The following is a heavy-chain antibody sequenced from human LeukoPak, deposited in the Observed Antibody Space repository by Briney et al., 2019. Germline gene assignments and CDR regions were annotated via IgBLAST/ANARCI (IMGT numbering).Heavy chain of an antibody. CDR3: AKSRGYTYGDFDY. CDR2: ISAYNGNT. D-gene: IGHD5-18*01. J-gene: IGHJ4*02. Sequence: ASVKVSCKASGYTFANYDITWVRQAPGQGLEWMGWISAYNGNTNYAQKLQGRVTTTTATSTSTAYMELRSLRSDDTAVYYCAKSRGYTYGDFDYWGQGTLVTVSS. V-gene: IGHV1-18*01. CDR1: GYTFANYD.